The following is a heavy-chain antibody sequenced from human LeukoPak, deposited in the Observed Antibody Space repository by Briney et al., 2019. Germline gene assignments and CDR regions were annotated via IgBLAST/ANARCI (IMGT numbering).Heavy chain of an antibody. V-gene: IGHV1-8*01. CDR1: GYTFTSYD. D-gene: IGHD3-22*01. CDR3: ARGDLNYYDSSGYPDY. CDR2: MNPNSGNT. J-gene: IGHJ4*02. Sequence: ASVKVSCKASGYTFTSYDINWVRQATGQGLEWMGWMNPNSGNTGYAQKFQGRVTMTRNTSISTAYMELSSLRSEDTAVYYCARGDLNYYDSSGYPDYWGQGTLVTVSS.